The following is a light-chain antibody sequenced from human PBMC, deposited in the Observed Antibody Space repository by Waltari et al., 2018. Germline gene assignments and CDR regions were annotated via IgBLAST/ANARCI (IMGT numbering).Light chain of an antibody. CDR3: SSYAPSSTV. V-gene: IGLV2-14*03. Sequence: QSALTQPASVSGSPGQSITISCTGTSSDIGGYDYVSWYQQHPGKAPKLMIYDIIKAPSCVSDRFSGSKSGNTASLTISGLQAEDEADYYCSSYAPSSTVFGGGTKLTVL. CDR1: SSDIGGYDY. CDR2: DII. J-gene: IGLJ2*01.